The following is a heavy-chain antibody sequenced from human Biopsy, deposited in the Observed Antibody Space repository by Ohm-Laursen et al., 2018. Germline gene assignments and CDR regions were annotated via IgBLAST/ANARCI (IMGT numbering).Heavy chain of an antibody. J-gene: IGHJ6*02. D-gene: IGHD3-10*01. CDR1: GVTFSRSA. CDR3: ARGGSGSGYYGMDV. Sequence: SSVKASCKASGVTFSRSAFFWVRQAPGQGLVYLGRIIPIVGITNHAQTFQGRITLTADKSTFMVYMELSRLRSDDTAIYYCARGGSGSGYYGMDVWGQGATVSVSS. V-gene: IGHV1-69*04. CDR2: IIPIVGIT.